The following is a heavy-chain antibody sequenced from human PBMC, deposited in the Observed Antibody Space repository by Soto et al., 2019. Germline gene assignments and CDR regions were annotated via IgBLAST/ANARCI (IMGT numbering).Heavy chain of an antibody. Sequence: PSETLSLTCTVSGGSISSGGYYWSWIRQHPGKGLEWIGYVYYSGSTYYNPSLKSRVTISVDTSKNQFSLKLSSVTAADTAVYYCARGEDYYGMDVWGQGTTVTVSS. J-gene: IGHJ6*02. CDR2: VYYSGST. CDR3: ARGEDYYGMDV. V-gene: IGHV4-31*03. D-gene: IGHD1-26*01. CDR1: GGSISSGGYY.